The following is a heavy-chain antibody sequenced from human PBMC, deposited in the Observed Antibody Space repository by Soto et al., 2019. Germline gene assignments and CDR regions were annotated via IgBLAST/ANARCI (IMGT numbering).Heavy chain of an antibody. CDR3: ASAAYSSSWYGEYGMDV. Sequence: SDTLSLTCTVSGGSISSGDYYWSWIRQPPGKGLEWIGYIYYSGSTYYNPSLKSRVTISVDTSKNQFSLKLSSVTAADTAVYYCASAAYSSSWYGEYGMDVWGQGTTVTVSS. CDR2: IYYSGST. V-gene: IGHV4-30-4*02. J-gene: IGHJ6*02. D-gene: IGHD6-13*01. CDR1: GGSISSGDYY.